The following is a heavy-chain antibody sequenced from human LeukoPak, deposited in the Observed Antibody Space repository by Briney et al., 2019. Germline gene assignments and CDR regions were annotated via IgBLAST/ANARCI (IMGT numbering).Heavy chain of an antibody. Sequence: GGSLRLSCAASGFTVSSNYMSWVRQAPGKGLEWVSVIYSGGSTYYADSVKGRFTICRDNSKNTLYLQMNSLRAEDTAVYYCARDPDYYGMDVWGQGTTVTVSS. CDR1: GFTVSSNY. CDR3: ARDPDYYGMDV. CDR2: IYSGGST. V-gene: IGHV3-66*02. J-gene: IGHJ6*02.